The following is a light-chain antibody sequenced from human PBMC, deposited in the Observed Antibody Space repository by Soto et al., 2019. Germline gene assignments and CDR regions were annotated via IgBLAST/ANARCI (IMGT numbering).Light chain of an antibody. CDR2: TSS. CDR3: HQSYSTPYT. V-gene: IGKV1-39*01. Sequence: DIQMTQSPSSLSVAGGDRVTITCRSSQSISDFLHWYQQAPGKAPKLLIYTSSNLQSGVPSRFSGSGSGTDFRLTISSLQPEDFATYYCHQSYSTPYTFGQGTKLEIK. CDR1: QSISDF. J-gene: IGKJ2*01.